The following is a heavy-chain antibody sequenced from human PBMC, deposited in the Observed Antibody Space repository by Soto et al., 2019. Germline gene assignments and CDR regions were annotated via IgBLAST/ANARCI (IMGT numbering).Heavy chain of an antibody. CDR1: GFTFDDYG. CDR3: VRGAGLHFDY. CDR2: VNWNGGST. V-gene: IGHV3-20*04. J-gene: IGHJ4*02. Sequence: EVQLVESGGGVLRPGGSLRLSCAASGFTFDDYGMSWARQAPGKGLEWVSGVNWNGGSTGYADSVKGRFTISRDNAKNSLYLQMNRLRAEDTAFYYGVRGAGLHFDYWGQGTLVTVSS.